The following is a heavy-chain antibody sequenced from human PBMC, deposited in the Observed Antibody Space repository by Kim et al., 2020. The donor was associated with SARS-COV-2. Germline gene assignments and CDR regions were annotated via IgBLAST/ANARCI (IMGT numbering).Heavy chain of an antibody. Sequence: GGSLRLSCAASGFTFSSYAMHWVRQAPGKGLEWVAVISYDGSNKYYADSVKGRFTISRDNSKNTLYLQMNSLRAEDTAVYYCASAVYSSGAGCFDHWGQG. CDR3: ASAVYSSGAGCFDH. V-gene: IGHV3-30-3*01. J-gene: IGHJ4*02. D-gene: IGHD6-19*01. CDR2: ISYDGSNK. CDR1: GFTFSSYA.